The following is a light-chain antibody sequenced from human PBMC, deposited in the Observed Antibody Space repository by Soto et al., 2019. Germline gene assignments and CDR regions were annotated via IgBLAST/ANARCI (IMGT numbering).Light chain of an antibody. J-gene: IGLJ2*01. Sequence: QSALTQPASVSGSPGQSITISCTGTSSDVGGYNYVSWYQQHPGKAPKLMIYEVSNRPSGVSNGFSGSKSGNTASLTISGLQAEDEAYYYCSSYTSSSTLLVFGVGTKLTVL. CDR2: EVS. CDR1: SSDVGGYNY. V-gene: IGLV2-14*01. CDR3: SSYTSSSTLLV.